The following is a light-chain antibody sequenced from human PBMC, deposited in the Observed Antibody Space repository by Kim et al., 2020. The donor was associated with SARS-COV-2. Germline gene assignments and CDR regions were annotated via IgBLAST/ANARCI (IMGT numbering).Light chain of an antibody. CDR1: RSNIGSNT. J-gene: IGLJ2*01. CDR2: SNN. V-gene: IGLV1-44*01. CDR3: AAWDESLNAVV. Sequence: GQRGTISCSGSRSNIGSNTVNWNQQLPGTAPKLLIYSNNPRPSGVPDRFSGSKSGTSASLAISGLQSEDEADYYCAAWDESLNAVVFGGGTQLTVL.